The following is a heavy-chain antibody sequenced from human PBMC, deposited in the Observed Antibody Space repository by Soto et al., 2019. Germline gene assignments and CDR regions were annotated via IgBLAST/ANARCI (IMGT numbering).Heavy chain of an antibody. CDR2: INHSGST. V-gene: IGHV4-34*01. J-gene: IGHJ4*02. Sequence: SETLSLTCAVYGGSFSGYYWSWIRQPPGKGLEWIGEINHSGSTNYNPSLKSRVTISVDTSKNQFSLKLSSVTAADTAVYYCARYRGWLLGMNFDYWGQGTLVAVSS. D-gene: IGHD5-12*01. CDR3: ARYRGWLLGMNFDY. CDR1: GGSFSGYY.